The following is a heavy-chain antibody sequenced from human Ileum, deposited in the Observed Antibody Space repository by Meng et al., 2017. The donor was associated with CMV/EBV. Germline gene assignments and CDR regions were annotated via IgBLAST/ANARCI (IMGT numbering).Heavy chain of an antibody. D-gene: IGHD1-26*01. CDR3: VGVGAP. CDR1: GFIVSSTY. J-gene: IGHJ4*02. CDR2: IYASGST. V-gene: IGHV3-66*01. Sequence: EGHLVESGGGLVLPGGSLRLSCEASGFIVSSTYMTWVRQATGKGMEWVSVIYASGSTFYADSVKGRFTISRDNSENTLFLQMSSLRVEDTAVYYCVGVGAPGGQGTLVTVSS.